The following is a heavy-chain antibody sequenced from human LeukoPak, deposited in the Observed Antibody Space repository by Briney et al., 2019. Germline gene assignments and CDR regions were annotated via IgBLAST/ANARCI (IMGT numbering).Heavy chain of an antibody. CDR3: ARVRIVVVPAAATSPYYYYMDV. CDR1: GGSISSYY. D-gene: IGHD2-2*01. V-gene: IGHV4-59*01. Sequence: DPSETLSLTCTVSGGSISSYYWSWLRQPPGKGLEWVGYIYYSGSTNYNPSLKSRVTISVDTSKNQFSLKLSSVTAADTAVYYCARVRIVVVPAAATSPYYYYMDVWGKGTTVTVSS. J-gene: IGHJ6*03. CDR2: IYYSGST.